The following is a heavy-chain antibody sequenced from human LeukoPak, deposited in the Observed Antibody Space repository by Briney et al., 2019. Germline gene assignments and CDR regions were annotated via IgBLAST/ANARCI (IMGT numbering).Heavy chain of an antibody. CDR1: GFTFSSYA. CDR2: ISYDGSNK. V-gene: IGHV3-30*01. Sequence: GRSLRLSCAASGFTFSSYAMHWVRQAPGKGLEWVAVISYDGSNKYYADSVKGRFTISRDNPKNTLYLQMNSLRAEDTAVYYCARGGDYDSSGAFDYWGQGTLVTVSS. CDR3: ARGGDYDSSGAFDY. J-gene: IGHJ4*02. D-gene: IGHD3-22*01.